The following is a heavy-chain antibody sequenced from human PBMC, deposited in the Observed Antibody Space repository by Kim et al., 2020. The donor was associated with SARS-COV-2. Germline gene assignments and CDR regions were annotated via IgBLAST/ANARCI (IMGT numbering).Heavy chain of an antibody. CDR1: GGSINDKAAY. V-gene: IGHV4-39*01. J-gene: IGHJ2*01. Sequence: SETLSLTCTVSGGSINDKAAYWGWVRQSPGKDLEWIGSVYYRGNTHYNPSVRSRATLSVDTSRNQFSLRLNSVTAADAALYFCAVLRGASQSGWWYFDVWGRGTLVAVST. CDR2: VYYRGNT. CDR3: AVLRGASQSGWWYFDV. D-gene: IGHD3-10*02.